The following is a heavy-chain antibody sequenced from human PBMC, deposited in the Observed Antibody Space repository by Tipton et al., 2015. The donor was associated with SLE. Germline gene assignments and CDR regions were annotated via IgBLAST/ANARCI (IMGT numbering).Heavy chain of an antibody. CDR1: GFTFKNYY. CDR3: ARHPYYYYIMDV. J-gene: IGHJ6*02. CDR2: ISSSGTII. Sequence: GSLRLSCAASGFTFKNYYMSWIRQAPGKGLEWVSYISSSGTIIYYADSVKGRFTVSRDSDSLYLQMNSLGVEDTAVYYCARHPYYYYIMDVWGQGTTVAVSS. V-gene: IGHV3-11*01.